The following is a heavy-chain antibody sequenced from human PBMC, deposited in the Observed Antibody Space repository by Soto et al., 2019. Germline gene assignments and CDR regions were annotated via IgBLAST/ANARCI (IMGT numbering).Heavy chain of an antibody. CDR3: TRQGRGQGRDYFDTTVNSASIDQ. Sequence: EVQLVESGGGVVQPGGSLKLSCAASGFSFSGSAMHWVRQASGKGLEWVGRIRSKTHNHATAYAPSVEGRFTISRDDSTNTAYLQMNSLKTEDKAVYYCTRQGRGQGRDYFDTTVNSASIDQWGQGTLVKVSS. J-gene: IGHJ4*02. D-gene: IGHD3-22*01. V-gene: IGHV3-73*02. CDR1: GFSFSGSA. CDR2: IRSKTHNHAT.